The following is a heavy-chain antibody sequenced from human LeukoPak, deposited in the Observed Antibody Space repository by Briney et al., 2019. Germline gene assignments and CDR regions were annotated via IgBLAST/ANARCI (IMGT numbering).Heavy chain of an antibody. D-gene: IGHD2/OR15-2a*01. J-gene: IGHJ4*02. CDR2: ISSGGSGT. Sequence: GGSLRLSCAASGFTVSSNYMSWVRQAPGKGLEWVSAISSGGSGTYYADSVKGRFTISRDNSKNTLYLQMNSLRADDTAVYYCARRGASKTFDYWGQGTLVTVSS. CDR3: ARRGASKTFDY. CDR1: GFTVSSNY. V-gene: IGHV3-23*01.